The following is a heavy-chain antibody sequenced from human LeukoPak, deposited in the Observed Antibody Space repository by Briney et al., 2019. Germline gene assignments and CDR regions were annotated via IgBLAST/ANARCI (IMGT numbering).Heavy chain of an antibody. Sequence: GGSLRLSCAASGFSFSTYWMSWVRQAPGKGLEWVANIKRDGSEKYYVDSVKGRFSISRDNAENSLYLQMHSLRVEDTAVYYCVKLGGSYFWYFDLWGRGTLVTVSS. J-gene: IGHJ2*01. V-gene: IGHV3-7*01. CDR3: VKLGGSYFWYFDL. CDR2: IKRDGSEK. D-gene: IGHD1-26*01. CDR1: GFSFSTYW.